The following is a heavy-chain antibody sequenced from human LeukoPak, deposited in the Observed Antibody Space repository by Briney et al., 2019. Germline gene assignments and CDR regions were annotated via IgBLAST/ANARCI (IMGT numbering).Heavy chain of an antibody. CDR1: GYTFTGYY. D-gene: IGHD6-13*01. J-gene: IGHJ6*02. CDR2: INPNSGGT. Sequence: ASVKVSCKASGYTFTGYYMHWVRQAPGQGLEWMGWINPNSGGTKYAQKFQGRVTMTRDTSISTAYMELSRLRSEDTAVYYCATGTPSSSWYYYYYGMDVWGQGTTVTVSS. CDR3: ATGTPSSSWYYYYYGMDV. V-gene: IGHV1-2*02.